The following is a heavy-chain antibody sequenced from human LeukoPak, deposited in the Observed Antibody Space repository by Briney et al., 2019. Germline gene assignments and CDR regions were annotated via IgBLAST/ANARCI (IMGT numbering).Heavy chain of an antibody. CDR1: GVSINGGDYY. CDR3: VRAEDFGVSTLWFDT. D-gene: IGHD3-3*01. CDR2: IYHSGIS. V-gene: IGHV4-30-2*01. J-gene: IGHJ5*02. Sequence: SETLSLTCTVSGVSINGGDYYWGWIRQPPGKGLEWIGNIYHSGISFYNPSLKSRVSMSLDMSQNQVSLRLATVTAADTAMYYCVRAEDFGVSTLWFDTWGQGALVTISS.